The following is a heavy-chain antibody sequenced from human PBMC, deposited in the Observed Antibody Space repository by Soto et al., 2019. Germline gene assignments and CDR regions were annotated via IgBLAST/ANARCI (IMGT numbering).Heavy chain of an antibody. J-gene: IGHJ6*02. V-gene: IGHV4-4*07. CDR2: IYTSGST. CDR1: GGSISSYY. Sequence: SETLSLTCTVSGGSISSYYWSWIRQPAGKGLEWIGRIYTSGSTNYNPSLKSRVTMSVDTSKNQFSLKLSSVTAADTAVYYCARDCSGGSCYSDSYYYYGMDVWGQGTTVTVSS. D-gene: IGHD2-15*01. CDR3: ARDCSGGSCYSDSYYYYGMDV.